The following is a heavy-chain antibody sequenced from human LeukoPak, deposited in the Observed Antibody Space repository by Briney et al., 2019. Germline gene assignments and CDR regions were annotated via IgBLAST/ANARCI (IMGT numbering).Heavy chain of an antibody. CDR3: AKDRLTMIVVVMID. CDR2: ISGSGGST. J-gene: IGHJ4*02. D-gene: IGHD3-22*01. Sequence: GGSLRLSCAASGFIFSAYGMHWVRQAPGKGLEWVSAISGSGGSTYYADSVKGRFTISRDNSKNTLYLQINSLRAEDTAVYYCAKDRLTMIVVVMIDWGQGTLVTVSS. CDR1: GFIFSAYG. V-gene: IGHV3-23*01.